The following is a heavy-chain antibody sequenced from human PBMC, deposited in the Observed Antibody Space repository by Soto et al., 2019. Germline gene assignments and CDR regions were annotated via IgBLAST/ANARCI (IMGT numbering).Heavy chain of an antibody. V-gene: IGHV1-18*01. CDR1: GYTFTSYG. D-gene: IGHD2-15*01. CDR2: ISAYNGNT. CDR3: ARAWYCSGGTCYSDS. Sequence: VSVKVSWKASGYTFTSYGVSWVRQAPGLGLEWMGWISAYNGNTNYAQNLQGRVTLTTDTSTSTAYMELRSLRSDDAAVYYCARAWYCSGGTCYSDSWGQGTLVTVSS. J-gene: IGHJ4*02.